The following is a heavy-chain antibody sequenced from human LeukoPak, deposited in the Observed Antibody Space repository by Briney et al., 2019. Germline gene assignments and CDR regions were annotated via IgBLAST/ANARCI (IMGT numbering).Heavy chain of an antibody. J-gene: IGHJ1*01. CDR3: ARDGVGYYDSSGYYYFQH. CDR2: INPNSGGT. CDR1: GYRVIGCF. D-gene: IGHD3-22*01. V-gene: IGHV1-2*02. Sequence: SVKVSYKACGYRVIGCFLLWLRQAPGQGLEWMGWINPNSGGTNYAQKFQGRVTMTRDTSISTAYMELSRLRSDDTAVYYCARDGVGYYDSSGYYYFQHWGQGTLVTVSS.